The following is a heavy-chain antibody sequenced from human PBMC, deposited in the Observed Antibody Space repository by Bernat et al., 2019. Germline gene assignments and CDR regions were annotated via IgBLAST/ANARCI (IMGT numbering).Heavy chain of an antibody. V-gene: IGHV1-2*04. CDR2: INPNSGGT. CDR1: GYTFTGYY. J-gene: IGHJ3*02. CDR3: ARGSNYDFWSGYSYDAFDI. D-gene: IGHD3-3*01. Sequence: QVQLVQSGAEVKKPGASVKVSCKASGYTFTGYYMHWVRQAPGQGLEWMGWINPNSGGTNYAQKFQGWVTMTRDTSISTAYMELSRLRSDDTAVYYCARGSNYDFWSGYSYDAFDIWDQGTMVTVSS.